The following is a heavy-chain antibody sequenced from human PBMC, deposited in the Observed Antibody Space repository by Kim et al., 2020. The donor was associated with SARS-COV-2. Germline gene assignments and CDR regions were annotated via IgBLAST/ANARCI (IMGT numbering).Heavy chain of an antibody. CDR2: ISYDGSNK. J-gene: IGHJ6*02. CDR1: GFTFSSYG. Sequence: GGSLRLSCAASGFTFSSYGMHWVRQAPGKGLEWVAVISYDGSNKYYADSVKGRFTISRDNSKNTLYLQMNSLRAEDTAVYYCAKRGARGATGTTFYYYGMDVWGQGTTVTVSS. V-gene: IGHV3-30*18. CDR3: AKRGARGATGTTFYYYGMDV. D-gene: IGHD1-1*01.